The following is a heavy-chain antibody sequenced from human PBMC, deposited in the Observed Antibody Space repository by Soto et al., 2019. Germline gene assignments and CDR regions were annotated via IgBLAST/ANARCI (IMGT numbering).Heavy chain of an antibody. D-gene: IGHD2-15*01. CDR1: GFTFSSYS. J-gene: IGHJ4*02. V-gene: IGHV3-48*02. CDR3: ARAEYCSGGSCHSGDLDY. CDR2: ISSSSSTI. Sequence: PGGSLRLSCAASGFTFSSYSMNWVRQAPGKGLEWVSYISSSSSTIYYADSVKGRFTISRDNAKNSLYLQMNSLRDEDTAVYYCARAEYCSGGSCHSGDLDYWGQGTLVTVSS.